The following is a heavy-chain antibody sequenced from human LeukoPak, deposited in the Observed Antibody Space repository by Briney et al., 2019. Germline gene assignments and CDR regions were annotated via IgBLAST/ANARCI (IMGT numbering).Heavy chain of an antibody. V-gene: IGHV3-11*05. CDR1: GFTFTNAW. D-gene: IGHD5-24*01. CDR2: ISTGSSYI. CDR3: ARARDGDNLQWSA. Sequence: GGSLRLSCAASGFTFTNAWMSWVRQAPGKGLEWVSYISTGSSYINYADSVKGRFTISRDNAKNSLHLQMNSLRAEDTAVYYCARARDGDNLQWSAWGQGTLVTVSS. J-gene: IGHJ4*02.